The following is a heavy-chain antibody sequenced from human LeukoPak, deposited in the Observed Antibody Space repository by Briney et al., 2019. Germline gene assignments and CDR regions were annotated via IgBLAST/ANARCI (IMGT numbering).Heavy chain of an antibody. CDR1: GFTFSSYA. V-gene: IGHV3-23*01. Sequence: GGSLRLSCAASGFTFSSYAMSWVRQAPGKGLEWVSAISGSGGSTYYADSVKGRFTISRDNSKNTLYLQMNSLRAEDTAVYYCAKAHYGSGRYYNDYWGQGTLVTVSS. J-gene: IGHJ4*02. CDR3: AKAHYGSGRYYNDY. CDR2: ISGSGGST. D-gene: IGHD3-10*01.